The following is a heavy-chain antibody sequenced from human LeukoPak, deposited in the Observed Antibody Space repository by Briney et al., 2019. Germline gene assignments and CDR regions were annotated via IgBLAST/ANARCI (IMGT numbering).Heavy chain of an antibody. CDR2: IKQDGSEK. CDR3: ARKRGYYYGSGSYYLFDY. CDR1: GFTFSSYW. J-gene: IGHJ4*02. V-gene: IGHV3-7*01. Sequence: GGSLRLSCAASGFTFSSYWMSWVRQAPGKGLEWVGNIKQDGSEKYYVDSVKGRFTISRDNAKNSLYLQMNSLRAEDTAVYYCARKRGYYYGSGSYYLFDYWGQRTLVTVSS. D-gene: IGHD3-10*01.